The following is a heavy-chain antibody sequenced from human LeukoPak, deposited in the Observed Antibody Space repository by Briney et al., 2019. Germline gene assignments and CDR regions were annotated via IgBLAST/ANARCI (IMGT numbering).Heavy chain of an antibody. Sequence: PGGSLGLACAASGFTFRSYSMSWVRQARGKGLEWVSSLSSSSSYIYYPDSVKGRFTISIDNAKNSLFLQMNSLRAEDTAVYYCARPLFEYSSSSSAFDIWGQGTMVTVSS. D-gene: IGHD6-6*01. CDR3: ARPLFEYSSSSSAFDI. V-gene: IGHV3-21*01. CDR1: GFTFRSYS. J-gene: IGHJ3*02. CDR2: LSSSSSYI.